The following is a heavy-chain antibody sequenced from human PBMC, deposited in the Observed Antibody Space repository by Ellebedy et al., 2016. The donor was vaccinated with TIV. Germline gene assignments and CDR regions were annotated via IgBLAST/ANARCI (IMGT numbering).Heavy chain of an antibody. V-gene: IGHV3-23*01. CDR2: ISGRGST. D-gene: IGHD3-10*01. CDR3: ARNGGHYYGSGTMGD. CDR1: GFTFINYV. J-gene: IGHJ4*02. Sequence: GESLKISCAASGFTFINYVMSWVRQAPGKGLEWVSSISGRGSTYYADSVKGRFIVSRDNSKTTMYLQMSSLGAEDTAVYYCARNGGHYYGSGTMGDWGQGTLVTVSS.